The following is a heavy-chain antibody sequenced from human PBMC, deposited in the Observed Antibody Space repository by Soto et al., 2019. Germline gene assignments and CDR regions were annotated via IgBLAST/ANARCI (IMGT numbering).Heavy chain of an antibody. Sequence: SETLSLTCTVSGGSISSYYWSWIRQPPGKGLEWIGYIYYSGSTNYNPSLKSRVTISVDTSKNQFSLKLSSVTAADTAVYYCARDLGYYGSGSDAFDIWGQGTMVTVSS. CDR1: GGSISSYY. V-gene: IGHV4-59*01. CDR2: IYYSGST. J-gene: IGHJ3*02. CDR3: ARDLGYYGSGSDAFDI. D-gene: IGHD3-10*01.